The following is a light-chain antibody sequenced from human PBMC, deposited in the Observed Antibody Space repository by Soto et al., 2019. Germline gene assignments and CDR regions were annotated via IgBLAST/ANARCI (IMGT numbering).Light chain of an antibody. CDR3: QHYNSYSEA. CDR2: KAS. J-gene: IGKJ1*01. CDR1: QGISSW. Sequence: DIQMTQSPSSVSASVGDRVTITCRASQGISSWLAWYQQKPGKAPKLLIYKASTLKSGVPSRFSGSGSGTEFTLNISSLEPEDFATYYCQHYNSYSEAFGQGTKVDIK. V-gene: IGKV1-5*03.